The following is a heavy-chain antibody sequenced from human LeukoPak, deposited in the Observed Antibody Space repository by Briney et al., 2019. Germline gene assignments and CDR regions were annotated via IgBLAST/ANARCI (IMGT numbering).Heavy chain of an antibody. CDR3: ARGDLRGSMIVVVLHFDY. J-gene: IGHJ4*02. V-gene: IGHV4-38-2*02. D-gene: IGHD3-22*01. Sequence: AETLSLTCTVSGYSISSGYYWGWIRQPPGKGLEWIGSIYHSGSTYYNPSLKSRVTISVDTSKNQFSLKLSSVTAADTAVYYCARGDLRGSMIVVVLHFDYWGQGTLVTVSS. CDR1: GYSISSGYY. CDR2: IYHSGST.